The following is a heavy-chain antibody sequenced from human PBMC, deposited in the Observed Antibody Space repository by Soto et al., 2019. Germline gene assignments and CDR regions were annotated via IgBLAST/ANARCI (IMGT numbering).Heavy chain of an antibody. J-gene: IGHJ4*02. CDR3: ARGYLRLGDPYYFDY. D-gene: IGHD3-16*01. Sequence: ATVKVSCKASVYTFTGYYIHWVRQAPGQGLEWMGWINPNSGGTNYAQKFQGRVTMTRDTSISTAYMELSRLRSDDTAVYYCARGYLRLGDPYYFDYWGQGTLVTVSS. V-gene: IGHV1-2*02. CDR2: INPNSGGT. CDR1: VYTFTGYY.